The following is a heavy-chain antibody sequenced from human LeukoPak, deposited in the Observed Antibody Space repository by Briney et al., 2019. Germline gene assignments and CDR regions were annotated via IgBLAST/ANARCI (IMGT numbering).Heavy chain of an antibody. CDR3: ARHARVPAATHSNWFDP. Sequence: SETLSLTCTVSGGSISSSSYYWGWIRQPPGKGLEWIGSIYYGGSTYYNPSLKSRVTISVDTSKNQFSLKLSSVTAADTAVYYCARHARVPAATHSNWFDPWGQGTLVTVSS. CDR1: GGSISSSSYY. V-gene: IGHV4-39*01. CDR2: IYYGGST. D-gene: IGHD2-2*01. J-gene: IGHJ5*02.